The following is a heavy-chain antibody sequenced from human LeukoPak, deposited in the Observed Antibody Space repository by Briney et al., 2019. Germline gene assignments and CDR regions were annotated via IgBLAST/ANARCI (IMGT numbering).Heavy chain of an antibody. CDR1: GGSISSYY. Sequence: PSETLSLTCTVSGGSISSYYWSWIRQTPGKRLQWIGYIYYSGSTNYNPSLKSRVNISVDTSKNQFSLKLSSVTAADTALYYCASLYCSSTSCYLFHWGQGTLVTVSS. J-gene: IGHJ4*02. V-gene: IGHV4-59*08. D-gene: IGHD2-2*01. CDR3: ASLYCSSTSCYLFH. CDR2: IYYSGST.